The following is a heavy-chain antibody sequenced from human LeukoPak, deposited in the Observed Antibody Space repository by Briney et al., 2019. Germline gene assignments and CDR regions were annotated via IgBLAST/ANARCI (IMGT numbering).Heavy chain of an antibody. V-gene: IGHV3-30*02. Sequence: GGSLRLSCAASGFTFSSYGMHWVRQAPGKGLEWVAFIRYDGSNKYYADSVKGRFTISRDNSKNTLYLQMNSLKTEDTAVYYCTTDLFSVVSITMVRGVTQAPVVDYWGQGTLVTVSS. CDR2: IRYDGSNK. D-gene: IGHD3-10*01. J-gene: IGHJ4*02. CDR3: TTDLFSVVSITMVRGVTQAPVVDY. CDR1: GFTFSSYG.